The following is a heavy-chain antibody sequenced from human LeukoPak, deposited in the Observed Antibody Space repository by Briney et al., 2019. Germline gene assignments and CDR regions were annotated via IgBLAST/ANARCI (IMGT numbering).Heavy chain of an antibody. CDR3: ARGREPLIYTYYFDY. D-gene: IGHD1-14*01. Sequence: SETLSLTCTVSGGSISSGGYYWSWIRQPPGKGLEWIGYIYHSGSTYYNQSLKSRVTISVDTSKNQFSLKLSSVTAADTAVYYCARGREPLIYTYYFDYWGRGTLVTVSS. V-gene: IGHV4-30-2*01. CDR2: IYHSGST. J-gene: IGHJ4*02. CDR1: GGSISSGGYY.